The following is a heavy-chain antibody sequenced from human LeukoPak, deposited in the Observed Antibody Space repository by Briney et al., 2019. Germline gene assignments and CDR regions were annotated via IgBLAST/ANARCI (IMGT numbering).Heavy chain of an antibody. D-gene: IGHD1-26*01. CDR3: ARSMWANNWFDP. CDR1: GYTFTSYG. V-gene: IGHV1-18*01. J-gene: IGHJ5*02. CDR2: ISAYNGNT. Sequence: GASVKVSCKASGYTFTSYGISWVRQAPGQGLEWMGRISAYNGNTNYAQKLQGRVTMTTDTPTSTAYMELRSLRSDDTAVYYCARSMWANNWFDPWGQGTLVTVSS.